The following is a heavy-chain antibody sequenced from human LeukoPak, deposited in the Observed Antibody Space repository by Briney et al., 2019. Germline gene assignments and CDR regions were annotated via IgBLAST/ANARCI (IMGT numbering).Heavy chain of an antibody. V-gene: IGHV3-7*03. J-gene: IGHJ3*02. CDR1: GFTFSSYW. CDR3: ARPYDSSGYYYVGAFDI. D-gene: IGHD3-22*01. CDR2: IKQEGSEK. Sequence: GGSLRLSCAASGFTFSSYWMSWVRQAPGKGLEWVANIKQEGSEKYYVDSVKGRFTISRDNAKNSLYLQMNSLRAEDTALYYCARPYDSSGYYYVGAFDIWGQGTMVTVSS.